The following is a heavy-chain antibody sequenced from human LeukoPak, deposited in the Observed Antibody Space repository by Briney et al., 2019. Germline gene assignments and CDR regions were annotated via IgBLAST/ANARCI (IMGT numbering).Heavy chain of an antibody. V-gene: IGHV1-8*03. CDR1: GYTFTSYD. D-gene: IGHD3-3*01. J-gene: IGHJ6*03. CDR2: MNPNSGNT. CDR3: ARATYDFWSGWAYYYYYYYMDV. Sequence: GASVKVSCKASGYTFTSYDINWVRQATGQGLEWMGWMNPNSGNTGYAQKFQGRVTITRNTSISTAYMELSSLRSEDTAVYYCARATYDFWSGWAYYYYYYYMDVWGKGTTVTVSS.